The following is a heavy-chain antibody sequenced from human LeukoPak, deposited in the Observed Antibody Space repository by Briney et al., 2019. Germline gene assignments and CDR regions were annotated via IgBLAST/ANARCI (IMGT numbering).Heavy chain of an antibody. V-gene: IGHV3-64D*06. CDR3: VRDKYIGSDSPFDF. CDR1: RFTFSTYA. CDR2: ISSDGITT. J-gene: IGHJ4*02. Sequence: GGSLRLSCSASRFTFSTYATHSGCQAPGKGLQYVSAISSDGITTYYADSVKGRFTISRDNSKNTLYLHLSSLRTEDTAIYYCVRDKYIGSDSPFDFWGQGTLVTVSS. D-gene: IGHD5-12*01.